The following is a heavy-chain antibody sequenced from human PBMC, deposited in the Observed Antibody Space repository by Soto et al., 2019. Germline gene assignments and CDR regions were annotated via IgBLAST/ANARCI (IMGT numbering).Heavy chain of an antibody. CDR2: IFPGDSNI. D-gene: IGHD2-15*01. CDR1: GYSFTSYW. J-gene: IGHJ4*02. Sequence: GESLKISCKGSGYSFTSYWIGWGRQMPGKGLEWMGIIFPGDSNIRYSPSFQGQVTFSTEKSTSTAYLEWSSLGASDTAIYYSARQGEVVEFWGQGTLVTVSS. V-gene: IGHV5-51*01. CDR3: ARQGEVVEF.